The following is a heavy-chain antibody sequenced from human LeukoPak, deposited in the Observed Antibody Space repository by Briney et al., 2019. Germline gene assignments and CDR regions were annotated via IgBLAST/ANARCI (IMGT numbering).Heavy chain of an antibody. Sequence: GGSLRLSCAASGFTFSSYSMNWVRQAPGKGLEWVSSINRSISYIYYADSVKSRFTIARDNAKNSLYLQMNSLRVEDTAVYYCARADVDIVAQGRAWGSDYWGQGTLVTVSS. J-gene: IGHJ4*02. D-gene: IGHD5-12*01. CDR2: INRSISYI. CDR3: ARADVDIVAQGRAWGSDY. CDR1: GFTFSSYS. V-gene: IGHV3-21*01.